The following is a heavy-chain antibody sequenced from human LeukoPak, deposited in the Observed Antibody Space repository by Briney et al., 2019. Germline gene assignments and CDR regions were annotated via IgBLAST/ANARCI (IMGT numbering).Heavy chain of an antibody. CDR1: GGSFSGYY. CDR3: ARGYCSGGSCYHSDAFDI. D-gene: IGHD2-15*01. V-gene: IGHV4-34*01. J-gene: IGHJ3*02. CDR2: INHSGSA. Sequence: PSETLSLTCAVYGGSFSGYYWSWIRQPPGKGLEWIGEINHSGSANYNPSLKSRVTISVDTSENQFSLKLSSVTAADTAVYYCARGYCSGGSCYHSDAFDIWGQGTMVTVSS.